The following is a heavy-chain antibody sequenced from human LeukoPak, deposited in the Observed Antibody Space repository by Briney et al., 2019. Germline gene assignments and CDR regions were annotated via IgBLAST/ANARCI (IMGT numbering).Heavy chain of an antibody. CDR2: IYTSGST. Sequence: PSETLSLTCTVSGGSISSYYWSWIRQPAGKGLEWIGRIYTSGSTNYNPSLKSRVTMSVDTSKNQFSLKLSSVTAADTAVYYCARIYGGRGVITHTFDYWGQGTLVTVSS. V-gene: IGHV4-4*07. J-gene: IGHJ4*02. CDR1: GGSISSYY. D-gene: IGHD3-10*01. CDR3: ARIYGGRGVITHTFDY.